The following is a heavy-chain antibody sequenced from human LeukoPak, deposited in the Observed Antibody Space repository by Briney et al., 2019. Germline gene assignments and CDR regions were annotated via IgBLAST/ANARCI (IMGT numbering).Heavy chain of an antibody. CDR3: ARLRYYNSSGYPSYCFDY. CDR2: IYYSGST. CDR1: GGSISSYY. J-gene: IGHJ4*02. D-gene: IGHD3-22*01. V-gene: IGHV4-59*08. Sequence: SETLSLTCTVSGGSISSYYWSWIRQPPGKGLERIGYIYYSGSTNYNPSLKSRVTISVDTSKNQFSLKLSSVTAADTAVYYCARLRYYNSSGYPSYCFDYWGQGTLVTVPS.